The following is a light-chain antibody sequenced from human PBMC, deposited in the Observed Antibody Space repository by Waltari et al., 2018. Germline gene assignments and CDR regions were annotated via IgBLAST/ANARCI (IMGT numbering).Light chain of an antibody. V-gene: IGLV1-40*01. CDR2: GSS. CDR3: QSYDTSLSVV. Sequence: QSVLTQPPSVSGAPGQRVTISCTGSGSNIGAGYDVHWYQHLPRAAPKLLIYGSSSRPLGVPDRFFGSTSGTSASLAITGRQAEDDGDYYCQSYDTSLSVVFGGGTKLTVL. CDR1: GSNIGAGYD. J-gene: IGLJ3*02.